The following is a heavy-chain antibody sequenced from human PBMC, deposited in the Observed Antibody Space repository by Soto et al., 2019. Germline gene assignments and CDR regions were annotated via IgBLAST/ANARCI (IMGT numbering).Heavy chain of an antibody. CDR2: IYYSGST. CDR1: AGSISSSSYY. D-gene: IGHD3-3*01. CDR3: ARNGPYAPQGFLDT. J-gene: IGHJ5*02. Sequence: SETLSLTCSVSAGSISSSSYYWGWIRQPPGKGLEWIGSIYYSGSTYYNPSLKNRVTMSVDTSKNQFFLKLSSVTAADTAVHYRARNGPYAPQGFLDTCGQXTLVTVSS. V-gene: IGHV4-39*01.